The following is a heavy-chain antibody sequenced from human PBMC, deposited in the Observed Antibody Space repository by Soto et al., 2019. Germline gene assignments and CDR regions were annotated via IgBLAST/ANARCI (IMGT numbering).Heavy chain of an antibody. Sequence: EVQLLESGGGLVQPGGSLRLSCAGSGFSFSGYAMSWARQAPGKGLEWVSGINDSGDDTDYADSAKGRFTVSRDNSKNILYRPMNSLRVEDATVYYCANFGLSFSGGWGQGTRVTVSS. V-gene: IGHV3-23*01. CDR1: GFSFSGYA. CDR3: ANFGLSFSGG. D-gene: IGHD3-9*01. J-gene: IGHJ6*02. CDR2: INDSGDDT.